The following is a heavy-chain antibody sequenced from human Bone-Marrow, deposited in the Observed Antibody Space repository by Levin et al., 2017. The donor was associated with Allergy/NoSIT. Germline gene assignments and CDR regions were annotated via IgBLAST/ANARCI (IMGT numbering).Heavy chain of an antibody. CDR3: ARGNGDYANWFDP. D-gene: IGHD4-17*01. V-gene: IGHV1-2*06. CDR2: INPNSGGT. CDR1: GYTFTDYF. Sequence: VASVKVSCKASGYTFTDYFLHWVRQAPGQGLEWMGRINPNSGGTNYAQKFQGRVTMTRDTSVSTAYMELSRLRSDDTAVYYCARGNGDYANWFDPWGQGTLVTVSS. J-gene: IGHJ5*02.